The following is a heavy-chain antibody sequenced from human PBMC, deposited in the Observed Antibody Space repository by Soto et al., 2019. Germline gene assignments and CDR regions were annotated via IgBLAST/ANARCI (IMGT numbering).Heavy chain of an antibody. Sequence: QVTLKESGPVLVKPTETLTLTCTVSGFSLSNARMGVSWIRQPPGKALEWLAHIFSNDEKDYSTSLKSRLTISKDTSNSQVVLTLTHMDPVDTATYYCARIPWWNWFDPWGQGTLVTVSS. V-gene: IGHV2-26*01. CDR1: GFSLSNARMG. J-gene: IGHJ5*02. D-gene: IGHD2-15*01. CDR3: ARIPWWNWFDP. CDR2: IFSNDEK.